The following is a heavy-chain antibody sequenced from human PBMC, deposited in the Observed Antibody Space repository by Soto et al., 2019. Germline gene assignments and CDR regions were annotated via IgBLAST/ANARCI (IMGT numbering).Heavy chain of an antibody. V-gene: IGHV4-59*01. Sequence: SETLSLTCTVSGGSTSNYYWSWIRQPPGKGLEWIGYVHDSGTTYYNPSLKSRVTISLDPSKNHFSLKLASVTAADTAMYYCARAVNDFWSGFSYYFDFWGQGNMVTVSS. J-gene: IGHJ4*02. D-gene: IGHD3-3*01. CDR1: GGSTSNYY. CDR2: VHDSGTT. CDR3: ARAVNDFWSGFSYYFDF.